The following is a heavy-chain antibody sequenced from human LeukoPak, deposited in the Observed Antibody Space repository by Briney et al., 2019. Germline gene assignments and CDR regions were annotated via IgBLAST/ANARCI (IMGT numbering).Heavy chain of an antibody. Sequence: PSETLSLTCAVSGDSISSGGYSWSWIRQPPGKGLEWIGYIYHSGSTYYNPSLKSRVTISVDRSKNQFSLKLSSVTAADTAVYYCARGDAVRAIDYWGQGTLVTVSS. CDR2: IYHSGST. J-gene: IGHJ4*02. CDR1: GDSISSGGYS. V-gene: IGHV4-30-2*01. D-gene: IGHD3-10*01. CDR3: ARGDAVRAIDY.